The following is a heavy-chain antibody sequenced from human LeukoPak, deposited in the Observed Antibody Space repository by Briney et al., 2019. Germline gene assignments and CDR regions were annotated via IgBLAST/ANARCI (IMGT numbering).Heavy chain of an antibody. CDR1: GFTLDDYA. Sequence: GGSLRLSCAASGFTLDDYAMHWVRQAPGKGLEWVSGISWNSGSIGYADSVKGRFTISRDNAKNSLYLQMNSLRAEDTALYYCAKDKSGNSGTIDYWGQGTLVTVSS. J-gene: IGHJ4*02. D-gene: IGHD4-23*01. CDR3: AKDKSGNSGTIDY. CDR2: ISWNSGSI. V-gene: IGHV3-9*01.